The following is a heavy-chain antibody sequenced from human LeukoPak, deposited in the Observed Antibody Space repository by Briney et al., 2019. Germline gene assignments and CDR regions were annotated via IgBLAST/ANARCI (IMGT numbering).Heavy chain of an antibody. Sequence: SGPTLVKPTQTLTLTCTLSGLSLNTAGVGVGWIRQPPGKALEWLALIYWDDDKRYNPSLKTRLTITKDTSKNQVILTVTNMDPVDTATYYCAKAGYGSGSYLRYYYYGMDVWGQGTTVTVSS. D-gene: IGHD3-10*01. CDR1: GLSLNTAGVG. CDR2: IYWDDDK. J-gene: IGHJ6*02. V-gene: IGHV2-5*02. CDR3: AKAGYGSGSYLRYYYYGMDV.